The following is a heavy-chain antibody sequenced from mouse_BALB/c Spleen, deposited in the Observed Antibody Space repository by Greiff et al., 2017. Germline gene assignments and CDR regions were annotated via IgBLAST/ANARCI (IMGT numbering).Heavy chain of an antibody. CDR1: GFSLTSYG. CDR3: ARGGITGLRFAY. D-gene: IGHD2-4*01. J-gene: IGHJ3*01. CDR2: IWAGGST. V-gene: IGHV2-9*02. Sequence: VQLQESGPGLVAPSQSLSITCTVSGFSLTSYGVHWVRQPPGKGLEWLGVIWAGGSTNYNSALMSRLSISKDNSKSQVFLKMNSLQTDDTAMYYCARGGITGLRFAYWGQGTLVTVSA.